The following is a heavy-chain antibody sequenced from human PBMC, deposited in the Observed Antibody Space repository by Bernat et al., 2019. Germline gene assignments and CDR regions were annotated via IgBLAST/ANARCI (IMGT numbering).Heavy chain of an antibody. J-gene: IGHJ6*02. CDR2: IWYDGSNK. D-gene: IGHD3-16*01. V-gene: IGHV3-33*01. CDR3: AREGHYLLYYYYGMDV. CDR1: GFTFISYG. Sequence: QVQLVESGGGVVQPGRSLRLSCAASGFTFISYGMHWVRQAPGKGLEWVAVIWYDGSNKYYADSVKGRFTISRDNSKNTLYLQMNSLRAEDTAVYYCAREGHYLLYYYYGMDVWGQGTTVTVSS.